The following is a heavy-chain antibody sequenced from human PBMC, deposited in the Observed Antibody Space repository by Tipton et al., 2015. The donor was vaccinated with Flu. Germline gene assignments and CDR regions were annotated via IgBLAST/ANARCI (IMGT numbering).Heavy chain of an antibody. CDR1: GFTFSSYD. CDR2: IGTAGDT. D-gene: IGHD2-15*01. Sequence: SLRLSCAASGFTFSSYDMHWVRQATGKGLEWVSAIGTAGDTYYPGSVKGRFTISRENAKNSLYLQMNSLRAGDTAVYYCARAGGGDAFDIWGQGTMVTVSS. J-gene: IGHJ3*02. CDR3: ARAGGGDAFDI. V-gene: IGHV3-13*01.